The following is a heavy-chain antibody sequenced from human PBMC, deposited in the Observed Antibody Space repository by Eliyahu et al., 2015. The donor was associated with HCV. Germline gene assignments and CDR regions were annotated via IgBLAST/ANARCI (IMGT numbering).Heavy chain of an antibody. CDR1: GYSFSSHG. J-gene: IGHJ4*02. V-gene: IGHV1-18*01. Sequence: LLVQSGPEVKKPGASVKVSCXTSGYSFSSHGFSWVRQVPGQGLEWMGWISGYNGNTKFAQKFQDRVTLTTDTFTNTAYMELKNLRSDDTAVYYCARSPPHIIVIFTFDYWAQGTLVSVSS. CDR2: ISGYNGNT. CDR3: ARSPPHIIVIFTFDY. D-gene: IGHD2-15*01.